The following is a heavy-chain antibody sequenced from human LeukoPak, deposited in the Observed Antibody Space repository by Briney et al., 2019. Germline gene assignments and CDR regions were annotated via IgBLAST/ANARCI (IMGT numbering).Heavy chain of an antibody. V-gene: IGHV4-39*01. CDR3: TKRRGYSFGFDCYYMDV. D-gene: IGHD5-18*01. Sequence: SETLSLTCSVSGGSISSTTYYWDWVRQPPGKGLEWLGSIYSSGSTYYNPSLKSRVTVSFDTSKNQFSLSLTSVTAADTAVYYCTKRRGYSFGFDCYYMDVWGKGTTVTISS. J-gene: IGHJ6*03. CDR2: IYSSGST. CDR1: GGSISSTTYY.